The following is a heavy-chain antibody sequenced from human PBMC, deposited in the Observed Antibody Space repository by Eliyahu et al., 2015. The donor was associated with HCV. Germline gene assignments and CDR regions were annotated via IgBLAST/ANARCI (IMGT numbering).Heavy chain of an antibody. D-gene: IGHD2-2*01. V-gene: IGHV3-23*01. CDR3: ANMVVPAANFDY. J-gene: IGHJ4*02. CDR1: GXXFSSYA. CDR2: IXGXGGST. Sequence: EVQLLESGGGLVQPGGSXRLSCXAXGXXFSSYAMSWVRQAPGKGLEWVSAIXGXGGSTYYADSVKGRFTISRDNSKNTLYLQMNSLRAEDTAVYYCANMVVPAANFDYWGQGTLVTVSS.